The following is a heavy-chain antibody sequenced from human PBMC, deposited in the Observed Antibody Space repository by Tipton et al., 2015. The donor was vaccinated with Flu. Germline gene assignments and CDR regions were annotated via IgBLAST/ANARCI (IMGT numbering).Heavy chain of an antibody. J-gene: IGHJ4*02. CDR2: IYYSGST. V-gene: IGHV4-59*01. CDR1: GGSISSYY. Sequence: TLSLTCTASGGSISSYYWSWIRQPPGKGLEWIGYIYYSGSTNYNPSLKSRVTISVDTSKNQFSLKLSSVTAADTAVYYCARDYCSGGICYPDYWGQGTLVTVSS. D-gene: IGHD2-15*01. CDR3: ARDYCSGGICYPDY.